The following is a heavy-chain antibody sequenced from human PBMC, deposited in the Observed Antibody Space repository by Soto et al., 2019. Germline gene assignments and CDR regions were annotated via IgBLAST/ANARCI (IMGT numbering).Heavy chain of an antibody. Sequence: QVQLQESGPRLVKPSETLSLTCTVSGDSISSYYWTWIRQPPGKGLEWIGYIYYSGSTNYNPSLKRRVTISVDTSKNQFSLKLTSVTAADTAVYYCARGVATIGPWGKGTLVTVSS. CDR2: IYYSGST. CDR1: GDSISSYY. CDR3: ARGVATIGP. D-gene: IGHD5-12*01. J-gene: IGHJ5*02. V-gene: IGHV4-59*01.